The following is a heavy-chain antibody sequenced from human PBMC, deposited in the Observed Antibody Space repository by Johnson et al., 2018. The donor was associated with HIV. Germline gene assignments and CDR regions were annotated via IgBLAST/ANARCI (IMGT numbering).Heavy chain of an antibody. V-gene: IGHV3-30-3*01. J-gene: IGHJ3*02. D-gene: IGHD6-13*01. CDR3: AREGALSSSWYHDAFDI. CDR2: ISYDGSNK. Sequence: QMQLVESGGGVVQPGRSLRLSCAASGFTFSSYAMHWVRQAPGKGLEWVAVISYDGSNKYYADSVKGRFTISRDNSKNTLYLQMNSLIAEDTAVYYCAREGALSSSWYHDAFDIWGQGTMVTVSS. CDR1: GFTFSSYA.